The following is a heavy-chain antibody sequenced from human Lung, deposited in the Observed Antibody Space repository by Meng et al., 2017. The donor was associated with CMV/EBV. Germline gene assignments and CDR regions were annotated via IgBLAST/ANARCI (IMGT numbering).Heavy chain of an antibody. Sequence: ASVXVSXKASGYTFITYDINWVRQATGQGLEWMGWMNPNSGNTGYAQKFQGRVTMTRNTSISTAYMELSDLRSEDTAVYYCARDLRGGYQGMGEFRNNLFDPXGQGXLVTVSS. CDR2: MNPNSGNT. CDR3: ARDLRGGYQGMGEFRNNLFDP. D-gene: IGHD3-16*01. J-gene: IGHJ5*02. CDR1: GYTFITYD. V-gene: IGHV1-8*01.